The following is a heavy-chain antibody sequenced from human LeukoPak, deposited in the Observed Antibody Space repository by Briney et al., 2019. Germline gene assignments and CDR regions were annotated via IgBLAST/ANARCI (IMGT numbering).Heavy chain of an antibody. D-gene: IGHD3-22*01. J-gene: IGHJ4*02. CDR3: ARGRVYDSSGYYYGSNDY. CDR2: INPNSGGT. V-gene: IGHV1-2*02. CDR1: GYTFTGYY. Sequence: ASVKVSCKASGYTFTGYYMHWVRQAPGQGLEWMGWINPNSGGTNYAQKFQGRVTMTRDTSISTAYMELSRLRSDDTAVYYRARGRVYDSSGYYYGSNDYWGQGTLVTVSS.